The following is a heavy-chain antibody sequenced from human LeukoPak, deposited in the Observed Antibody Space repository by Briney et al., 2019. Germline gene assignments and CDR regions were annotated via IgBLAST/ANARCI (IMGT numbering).Heavy chain of an antibody. CDR3: ARGAYPYCSRGTCFLAHFDS. V-gene: IGHV1-2*02. CDR2: INTISGGT. CDR1: GYTFTAYY. J-gene: IGHJ4*02. Sequence: EASVKVSCKASGYTFTAYYIHWVRQAPGQGLEWIGWINTISGGTNYAQKFQGRVTMTRDTSISTASMELSGLTSDDTAVYYCARGAYPYCSRGTCFLAHFDSWGQGTLVTVSS. D-gene: IGHD2-15*01.